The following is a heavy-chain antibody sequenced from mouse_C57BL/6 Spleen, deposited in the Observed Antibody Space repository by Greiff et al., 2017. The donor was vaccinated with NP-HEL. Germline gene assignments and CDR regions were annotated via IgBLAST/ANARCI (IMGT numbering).Heavy chain of an antibody. J-gene: IGHJ1*03. Sequence: VQLQQSDAELVQPGASVKISCKVSGYTFTDHPIHWLKQRPDQGLEWIGYIYPRDGSTKYNEKFKGNATLTAVKSSSTAYMQLNSLPSEDSAVYFCAREGKTTVVAGFDVWRKGTTVTVSS. CDR3: AREGKTTVVAGFDV. CDR2: IYPRDGST. D-gene: IGHD1-1*02. V-gene: IGHV1-78*01. CDR1: GYTFTDHP.